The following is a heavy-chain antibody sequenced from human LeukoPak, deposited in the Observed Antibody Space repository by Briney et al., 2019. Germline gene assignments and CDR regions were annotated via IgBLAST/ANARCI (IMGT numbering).Heavy chain of an antibody. CDR2: ISSDASIT. D-gene: IGHD2-15*01. CDR3: ATSARTYLGSSLDY. Sequence: GGSLRLSCAASGFTFSTYWMHWVRQDPGKGLVWVSRISSDASITSYADPVKGRFTISRDNAKNTLYQQMNSLRAEDTALYYCATSARTYLGSSLDYWGQGTLVTVSS. CDR1: GFTFSTYW. V-gene: IGHV3-74*01. J-gene: IGHJ4*02.